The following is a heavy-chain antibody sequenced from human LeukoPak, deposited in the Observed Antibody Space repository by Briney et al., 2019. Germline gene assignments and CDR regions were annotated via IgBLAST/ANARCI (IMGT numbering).Heavy chain of an antibody. CDR2: IYYSGNT. V-gene: IGHV4-39*01. D-gene: IGHD3-16*02. CDR1: GGSISSSSYY. CDR3: ASLSDYFDY. Sequence: SETLSLTCTVSGGSISSSSYYWGWIRPPPGKGLEWIGSIYYSGNTYYNPSLKSRVTISVDTSKNQFSLKLSSVTAGDTAVYYCASLSDYFDYWGQGTLVTVSS. J-gene: IGHJ4*02.